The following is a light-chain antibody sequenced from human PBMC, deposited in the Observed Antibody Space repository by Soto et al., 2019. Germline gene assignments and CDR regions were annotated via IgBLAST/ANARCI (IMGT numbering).Light chain of an antibody. CDR1: QSISNW. V-gene: IGKV1-5*01. J-gene: IGKJ4*01. CDR3: QQDNSSPLT. CDR2: DAS. Sequence: DIQMTQSPSTLSASVGDRVTITCRANQSISNWLAWYQQRPGKAPNVLIYDASSLQSGVPSRFSGSGYGREFTLSISNLQTDDPATYYCQQDNSSPLTFGGGTKVEIK.